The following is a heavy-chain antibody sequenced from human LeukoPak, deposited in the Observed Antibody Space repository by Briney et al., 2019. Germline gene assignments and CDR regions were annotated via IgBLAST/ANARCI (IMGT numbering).Heavy chain of an antibody. D-gene: IGHD4-23*01. CDR2: IIPILGTA. Sequence: GSSVKVSCKASGGTFSSYAISWVRQAPGQGLEWMGGIIPILGTANYAQKFQGRVTITADESTSTAYMELSSLRSEDTAVYYCASDYGGNSAFDIWGQGTMVTVSS. CDR3: ASDYGGNSAFDI. J-gene: IGHJ3*02. CDR1: GGTFSSYA. V-gene: IGHV1-69*01.